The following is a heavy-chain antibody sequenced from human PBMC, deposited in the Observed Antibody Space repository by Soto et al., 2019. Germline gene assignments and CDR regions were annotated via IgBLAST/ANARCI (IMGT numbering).Heavy chain of an antibody. CDR1: GFTFDDYA. CDR3: TTTYPNDDSRVVAY. V-gene: IGHV3-9*01. D-gene: IGHD1-1*01. Sequence: EVQLVESGGGLVQPGRSLRLSCAASGFTFDDYAMHWVRQPPGKGLEWVSGLTWNSGSKDYADSVKGRFTISRDNRKNTLYLQMNSLRGEDTALYYCTTTYPNDDSRVVAYWGQGTRVTVSS. CDR2: LTWNSGSK. J-gene: IGHJ4*02.